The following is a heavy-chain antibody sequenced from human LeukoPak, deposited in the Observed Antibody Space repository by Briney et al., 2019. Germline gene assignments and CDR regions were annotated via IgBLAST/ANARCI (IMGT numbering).Heavy chain of an antibody. CDR2: ISGFSGNT. D-gene: IGHD3-22*01. Sequence: PRASVKVSCKASGYKFSNYGISWVRQAPGQGLEWMGWISGFSGNTNYAQKFQDRVTLSTDTSTSTVYMDLRSLISDDTAVYYCARDPEHSDLYESSGQLDSWGQGTQVTVSS. CDR1: GYKFSNYG. V-gene: IGHV1-18*01. J-gene: IGHJ4*02. CDR3: ARDPEHSDLYESSGQLDS.